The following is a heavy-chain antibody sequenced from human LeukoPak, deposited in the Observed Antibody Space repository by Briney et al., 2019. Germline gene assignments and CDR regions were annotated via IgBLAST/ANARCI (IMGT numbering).Heavy chain of an antibody. Sequence: GASAKVSCKASGYTFTSYYMHWVRQAPGQGLEWMGIINPSGGSTSYAQKFQGRVTMTRDTSTSTVYMELSSLRSEDTAVYYCARAGSPSIAARPYYFDYWGQGTLVTVSS. CDR3: ARAGSPSIAARPYYFDY. V-gene: IGHV1-46*01. CDR2: INPSGGST. J-gene: IGHJ4*02. CDR1: GYTFTSYY. D-gene: IGHD6-6*01.